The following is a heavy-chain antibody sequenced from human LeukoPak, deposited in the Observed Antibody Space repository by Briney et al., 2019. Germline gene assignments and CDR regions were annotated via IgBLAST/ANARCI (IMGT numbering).Heavy chain of an antibody. V-gene: IGHV1-46*01. CDR3: ARDNWGSEGWFDP. CDR1: GYTFTSYY. Sequence: GASVKVSCKASGYTFTSYYMHWVRQAPGQGLEWMGIINPSGGSTSCAQKFQGRVTMTRDMSTSTVYMELSSLRSEDTAVYYCARDNWGSEGWFDPWGQGTLVTVSS. J-gene: IGHJ5*02. D-gene: IGHD7-27*01. CDR2: INPSGGST.